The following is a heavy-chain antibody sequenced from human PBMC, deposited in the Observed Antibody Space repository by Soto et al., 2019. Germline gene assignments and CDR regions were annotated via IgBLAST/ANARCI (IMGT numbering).Heavy chain of an antibody. D-gene: IGHD6-13*01. Sequence: ASVKVSCKASGYTFTSYYMHWVRQAPGQGFEWMGIINPSGGSTSYAQKFQGRVTMTRDTSTSTVYMELSSLRSEDTAVYYCAREGAPRIAAAGTVVDYWGQGTLVTVSS. CDR1: GYTFTSYY. CDR3: AREGAPRIAAAGTVVDY. J-gene: IGHJ4*02. CDR2: INPSGGST. V-gene: IGHV1-46*01.